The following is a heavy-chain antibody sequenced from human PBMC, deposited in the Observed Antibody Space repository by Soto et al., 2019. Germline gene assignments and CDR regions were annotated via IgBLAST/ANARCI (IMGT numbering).Heavy chain of an antibody. CDR3: ARDAGTNLYYYYYGMDV. CDR1: GGSISSSSYY. V-gene: IGHV4-31*03. D-gene: IGHD1-1*01. Sequence: SETLSLTCTVSGGSISSSSYYWGWIRQHPGKGLEWIGYIYYSGSTYYNPSLKSRVTISVDTSKNQFSLKLSSVTAADTAVYYCARDAGTNLYYYYYGMDVWGQGTTVTVSS. CDR2: IYYSGST. J-gene: IGHJ6*02.